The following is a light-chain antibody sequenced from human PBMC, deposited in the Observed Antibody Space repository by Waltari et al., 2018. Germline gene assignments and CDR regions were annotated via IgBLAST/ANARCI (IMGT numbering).Light chain of an antibody. CDR2: WAS. V-gene: IGKV4-1*01. CDR3: QQYYRSRT. Sequence: DIVMTQSPDSLAVSLGARATIDCKSSQSVFYRSANKNYLAWYQHKPGQPPKLLFYWASTRESGVPDRFSASGSGTDFTLTINNLQAEDVAVYYCQQYYRSRTFGQGTKVEIK. CDR1: QSVFYRSANKNY. J-gene: IGKJ1*01.